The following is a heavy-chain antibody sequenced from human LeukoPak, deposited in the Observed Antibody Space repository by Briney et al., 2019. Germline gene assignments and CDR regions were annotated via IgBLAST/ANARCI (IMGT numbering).Heavy chain of an antibody. CDR3: ARGRAAAGY. CDR1: GGSFSGYY. Sequence: PSETLSLTCAVYGGSFSGYYWSWIRQPPGKGLEWIGEIKHSGSTNYNPSLKSRVTISVDTSKNHFSLKLSSVTVADTAMYYCARGRAAAGYWGQGTLVTVSS. V-gene: IGHV4-34*01. J-gene: IGHJ4*02. CDR2: IKHSGST. D-gene: IGHD6-13*01.